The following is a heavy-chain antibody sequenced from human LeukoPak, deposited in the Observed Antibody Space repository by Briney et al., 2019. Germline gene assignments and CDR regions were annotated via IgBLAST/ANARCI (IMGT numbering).Heavy chain of an antibody. CDR1: GFTFSSYW. Sequence: GGSLRLSCAASGFTFSSYWMSWVRQAPGKGLEWVANIKQDGSEKYYVDSVKGRFTISRDNDKNSLYLQMNSLRAEDTAVYYCARDPYAYDILTGRLWGQGTLVTVSS. CDR3: ARDPYAYDILTGRL. D-gene: IGHD3-9*01. V-gene: IGHV3-7*01. J-gene: IGHJ4*02. CDR2: IKQDGSEK.